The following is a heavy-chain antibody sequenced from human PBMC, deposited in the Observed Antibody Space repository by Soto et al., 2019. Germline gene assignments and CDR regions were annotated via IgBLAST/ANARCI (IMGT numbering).Heavy chain of an antibody. CDR2: IYHSGST. D-gene: IGHD6-19*01. J-gene: IGHJ4*02. Sequence: QVQLQESGPGLVKPSGTLSLTCAVSGGSISSSNWWSWVRQPPGKGLEWIGEIYHSGSTNYNPSLKSRVTIAVDKSKNQFSLKLSSVTAADTAVYYCARQYSSGWYGNRVDYWGQGTLVTVSS. V-gene: IGHV4-4*02. CDR3: ARQYSSGWYGNRVDY. CDR1: GGSISSSNW.